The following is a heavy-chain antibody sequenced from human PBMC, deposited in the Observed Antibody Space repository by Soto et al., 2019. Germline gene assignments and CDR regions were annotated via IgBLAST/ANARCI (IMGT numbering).Heavy chain of an antibody. CDR3: ARESKHYYYGMDV. CDR1: GGSISSSSYY. J-gene: IGHJ6*02. Sequence: SETLSLTCTVSGGSISSSSYYWGWIRQPPGKGLEWIGSIYYSGSTYYNPSLKSRVTISVDTSKNQFSLKLSSVTAADTAVYYCARESKHYYYGMDVWGQGTTVTVSS. V-gene: IGHV4-39*02. CDR2: IYYSGST.